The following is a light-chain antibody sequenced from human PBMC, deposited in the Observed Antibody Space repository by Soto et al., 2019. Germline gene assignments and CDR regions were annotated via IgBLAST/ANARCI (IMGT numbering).Light chain of an antibody. CDR2: EES. J-gene: IGKJ4*01. CDR3: QQVKSYPRT. Sequence: DIHLTQSPSSLSASVGDRVTITCRASQAITNNLAWYQQKPGNPPRLLIYEESTLHSGVPSRFSGRKVGTQFILTIDSLQPEDFATYCCQQVKSYPRTFGGGTKVEIK. CDR1: QAITNN. V-gene: IGKV1-9*01.